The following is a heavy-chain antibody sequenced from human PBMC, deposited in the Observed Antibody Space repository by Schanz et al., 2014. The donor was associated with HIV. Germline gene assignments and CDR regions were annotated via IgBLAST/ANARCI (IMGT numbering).Heavy chain of an antibody. Sequence: QVQLVQSGAEVRKPGTSVMVSCKASGGPFSNYALNWVRLAPGQGLEWMGIINPRDGSTLYAQKFQNRVSMTGDTSTSTVYMEVSSLRSEDTAVYYCARSPDYGDLRRGDWFDPWGQGTLVIVSS. V-gene: IGHV1-46*01. D-gene: IGHD4-17*01. CDR1: GGPFSNYA. CDR3: ARSPDYGDLRRGDWFDP. CDR2: INPRDGST. J-gene: IGHJ5*02.